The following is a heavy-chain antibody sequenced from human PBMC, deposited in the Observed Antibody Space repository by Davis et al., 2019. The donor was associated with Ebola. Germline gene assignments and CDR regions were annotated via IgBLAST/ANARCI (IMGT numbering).Heavy chain of an antibody. D-gene: IGHD3-9*01. V-gene: IGHV5-10-1*01. CDR2: IDPRDSYI. J-gene: IGHJ4*02. CDR3: ARLPSGELLTGYSPYYVDY. Sequence: GESLKISCKGSGYTFTSYWITWVRQMPGKALEWMGRIDPRDSYIDYGPSFQGHVVISIDKSINTAFLHWSTLTASDTAMYYCARLPSGELLTGYSPYYVDYWGQGTLVTVSS. CDR1: GYTFTSYW.